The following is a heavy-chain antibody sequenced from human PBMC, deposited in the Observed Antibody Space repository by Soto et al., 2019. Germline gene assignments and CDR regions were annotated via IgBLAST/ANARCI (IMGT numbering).Heavy chain of an antibody. D-gene: IGHD3-10*01. J-gene: IGHJ4*02. CDR3: ARLLGGSGSFIDY. V-gene: IGHV3-74*03. CDR2: INSDGSST. Sequence: EVQLVESGGGLVQPGGSLRLSCAASGFIFSGYWMHWVRRAPGKGLVWVSRINSDGSSTTYADSVKGRFTISRDNAKDTMYLQMNSPRAEATAVYYCARLLGGSGSFIDYWGQGTLVTVSS. CDR1: GFIFSGYW.